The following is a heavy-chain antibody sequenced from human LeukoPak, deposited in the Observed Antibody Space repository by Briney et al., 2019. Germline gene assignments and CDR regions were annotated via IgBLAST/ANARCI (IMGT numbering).Heavy chain of an antibody. J-gene: IGHJ4*02. CDR2: TYYRSKWYN. CDR1: GDSLSSNNGA. Sequence: SQTLSLTCDLSGDSLSSNNGACNWVRQSPSRGLEWLGRTYYRSKWYNDYAGSLNGRITISPDTSKNQSSLHLNSVTPEDTAAYYCARDLGNTGWYTFDYWGQGILVTVSS. V-gene: IGHV6-1*01. CDR3: ARDLGNTGWYTFDY. D-gene: IGHD6-19*01.